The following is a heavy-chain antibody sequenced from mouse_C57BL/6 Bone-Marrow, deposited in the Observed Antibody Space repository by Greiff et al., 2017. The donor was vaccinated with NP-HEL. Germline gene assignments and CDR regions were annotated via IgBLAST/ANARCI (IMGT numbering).Heavy chain of an antibody. D-gene: IGHD1-1*01. Sequence: QVQLKQPGAELVRPGSSVKLSCKASGYTFTSYWMDWVKQRPGQGLEWIGNIYPSDSETHYNQKFKDKATLTVDKSSSTAYMQLSSLTSEDSAVYYCARDYYGSSGWGQGTTLTVSS. V-gene: IGHV1-61*01. J-gene: IGHJ2*01. CDR3: ARDYYGSSG. CDR1: GYTFTSYW. CDR2: IYPSDSET.